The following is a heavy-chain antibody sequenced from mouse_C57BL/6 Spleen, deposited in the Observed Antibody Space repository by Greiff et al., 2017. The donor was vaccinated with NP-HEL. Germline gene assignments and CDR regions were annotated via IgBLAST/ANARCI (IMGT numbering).Heavy chain of an antibody. CDR3: APYYYGRGWYFDV. CDR2: IYPGSGST. V-gene: IGHV1-55*01. D-gene: IGHD1-1*01. J-gene: IGHJ1*03. Sequence: VQLQQPGAELVKPGASVKMSCKASGYTFTSYWITWVKQRPGQGLEWIGDIYPGSGSTNYNEKFKSKATLTVDTSSSTAYMQLSSLTSEDSAVYYCAPYYYGRGWYFDVWGTGTTVTVSS. CDR1: GYTFTSYW.